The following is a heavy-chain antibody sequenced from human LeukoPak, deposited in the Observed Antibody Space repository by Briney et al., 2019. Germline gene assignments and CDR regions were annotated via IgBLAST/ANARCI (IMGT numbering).Heavy chain of an antibody. CDR1: GGSISSYY. V-gene: IGHV4-59*01. CDR2: IYYSGST. CDR3: ARSSRPGYFDY. D-gene: IGHD2-8*02. Sequence: SETLSPTCTVSGGSISSYYWSWIRQPPGKGLEWIGYIYYSGSTNYNPSLKSRVTISVDTSKNQFSLKLSSVTAADTAVYYCARSSRPGYFDYWGQGTLVTVSS. J-gene: IGHJ4*02.